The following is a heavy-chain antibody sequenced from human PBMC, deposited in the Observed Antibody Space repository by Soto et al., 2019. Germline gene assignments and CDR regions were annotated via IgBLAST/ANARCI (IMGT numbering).Heavy chain of an antibody. V-gene: IGHV3-33*01. CDR2: IWYDGSNK. J-gene: IGHJ6*02. CDR1: GFTFSSYG. CDR3: ARDENLVRGYYYYGMDV. D-gene: IGHD3-10*01. Sequence: QVQLVESGGGVVQPGRSLRLSCAASGFTFSSYGMHWVRQAPGKGLEWVAVIWYDGSNKYYADSVKGRFTSSRDNSKSALYVQMNSLRAEDTAVYYCARDENLVRGYYYYGMDVWGQGTTVTVSS.